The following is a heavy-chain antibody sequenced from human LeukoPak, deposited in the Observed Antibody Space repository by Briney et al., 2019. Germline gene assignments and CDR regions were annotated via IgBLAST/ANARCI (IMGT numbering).Heavy chain of an antibody. J-gene: IGHJ4*02. D-gene: IGHD2-15*01. V-gene: IGHV5-51*01. CDR1: GYSFTSYW. CDR3: ARHGRYCSGGSCPVGY. Sequence: GESLKISCKGSGYSFTSYWIGWVRQMPGKGLEWMGIIYPGDSDTRYSPFFQGQVTISADKSISTAYLQWSSLKASDTAMYYCARHGRYCSGGSCPVGYWGQGTLVTVSS. CDR2: IYPGDSDT.